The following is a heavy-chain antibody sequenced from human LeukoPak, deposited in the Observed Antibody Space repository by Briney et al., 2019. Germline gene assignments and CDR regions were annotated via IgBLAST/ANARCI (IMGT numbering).Heavy chain of an antibody. D-gene: IGHD5-12*01. J-gene: IGHJ6*03. Sequence: SETLSLTCAVSGGSISSSNWWSWVRQPPGKGLEWIGEIYHSGSTNYNPSLKSRVTISVDKSKNQFSLKLSSVTAADTAVYYCARDRSGNGYDGYYYYMDVWGKGTTVTVSS. CDR3: ARDRSGNGYDGYYYYMDV. CDR1: GGSISSSNW. CDR2: IYHSGST. V-gene: IGHV4-4*02.